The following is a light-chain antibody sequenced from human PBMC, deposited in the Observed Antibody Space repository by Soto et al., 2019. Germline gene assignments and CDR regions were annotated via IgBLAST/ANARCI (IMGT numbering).Light chain of an antibody. CDR1: QSVYNN. CDR3: QQNTKWPLT. Sequence: EIVMTQSPATLSVSPGEKATLSCRASQSVYNNLAWYQQKPGQAPRLLIYVASTRATGIPARFSGSGSGTEFSLTISSLQSEDFALYYCQQNTKWPLTFGGGTKVETK. V-gene: IGKV3-15*01. CDR2: VAS. J-gene: IGKJ4*01.